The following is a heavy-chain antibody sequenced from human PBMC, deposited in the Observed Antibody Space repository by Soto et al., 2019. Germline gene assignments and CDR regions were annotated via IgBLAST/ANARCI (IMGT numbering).Heavy chain of an antibody. Sequence: SETLSLTCTVSGGSMTSYYWSWVRQPPGKGLEWIGCVSHSGGNNYNPSLKSRVTMSLDTSNNHFSLKLTSVTAADTAVYFCASRRGYYIWFAPWGQGTLVTVSS. J-gene: IGHJ5*02. D-gene: IGHD1-26*01. CDR2: VSHSGGN. V-gene: IGHV4-59*01. CDR3: ASRRGYYIWFAP. CDR1: GGSMTSYY.